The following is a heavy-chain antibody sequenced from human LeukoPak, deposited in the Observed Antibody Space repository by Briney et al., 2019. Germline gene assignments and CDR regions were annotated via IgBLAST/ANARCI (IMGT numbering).Heavy chain of an antibody. Sequence: ASVKVSCKASGGTFSSYAISWVRQAPGQGLEWMGRIIPILGIANYAQKFQGRVTITADKSTSTAYMELSSLRSEDTAVYYCARERRESHTSWIQLWLSPPSFGYWGQGTLVTVSS. J-gene: IGHJ4*02. CDR2: IIPILGIA. CDR3: ARERRESHTSWIQLWLSPPSFGY. V-gene: IGHV1-69*04. CDR1: GGTFSSYA. D-gene: IGHD5-18*01.